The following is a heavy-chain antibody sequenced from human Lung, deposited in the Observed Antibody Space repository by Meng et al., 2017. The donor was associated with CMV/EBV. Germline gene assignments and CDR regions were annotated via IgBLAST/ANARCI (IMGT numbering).Heavy chain of an antibody. CDR1: KFTFDDYG. D-gene: IGHD1-1*01. J-gene: IGHJ4*02. V-gene: IGHV3-20*04. CDR3: ARGYLGGRVDY. CDR2: ITRNGEST. Sequence: GESXKISCAASKFTFDDYGMSWVRQTPGKGLEWVSGITRNGESTGHADSVKGRFTISRDNIKNYLYLQMNSPSAEETDFYYCARGYLGGRVDYWGQGTMVTVSS.